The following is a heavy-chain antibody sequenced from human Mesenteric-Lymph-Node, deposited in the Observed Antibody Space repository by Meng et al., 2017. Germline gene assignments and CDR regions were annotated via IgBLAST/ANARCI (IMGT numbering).Heavy chain of an antibody. D-gene: IGHD3-16*01. Sequence: GESLKISCAASGFTFSSHYMHWVRQAPGKGLVWVSRVNTDGTTTNYADSVKGRFTISRDNAKDTLFLEMNSLRVDDTAVYYCANDRITDWGQGTLVTVSS. CDR2: VNTDGTTT. J-gene: IGHJ1*01. CDR3: ANDRITD. V-gene: IGHV3-74*01. CDR1: GFTFSSHY.